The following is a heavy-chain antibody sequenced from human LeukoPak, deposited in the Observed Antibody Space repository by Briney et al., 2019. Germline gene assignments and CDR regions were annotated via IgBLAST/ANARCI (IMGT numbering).Heavy chain of an antibody. CDR3: ARDLAVTTFLYYYMDV. V-gene: IGHV4-4*07. J-gene: IGHJ6*03. CDR1: GGSISSYY. Sequence: PSETLSLTCTVSGGSISSYYWSWIRQPAGKGLEWIGRIYTSGSTNYNPSLKSRVTMSVDTSKNQFSLKLSSVTAADTAVYYCARDLAVTTFLYYYMDVWGKGTTVTVSS. D-gene: IGHD4-17*01. CDR2: IYTSGST.